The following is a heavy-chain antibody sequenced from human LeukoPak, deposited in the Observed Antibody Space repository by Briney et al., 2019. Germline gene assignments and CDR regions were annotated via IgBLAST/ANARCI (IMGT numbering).Heavy chain of an antibody. V-gene: IGHV4-4*07. CDR1: GGSISSYY. D-gene: IGHD3-22*01. CDR2: IYTSGST. CDR3: ARDYDDSGYLLLDY. Sequence: PSETLSLTCTVSGGSISSYYWSWIRQPAGKGLEWIGRIYTSGSTNYNPSLKSRVTMSVDTSKNQFSLKLSSVTAADTAVYYCARDYDDSGYLLLDYWGQGTLVTVSS. J-gene: IGHJ4*02.